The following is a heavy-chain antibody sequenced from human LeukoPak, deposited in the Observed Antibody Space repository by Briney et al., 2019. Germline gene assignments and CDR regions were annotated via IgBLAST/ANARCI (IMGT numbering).Heavy chain of an antibody. D-gene: IGHD6-19*01. CDR1: GYTFTDYY. V-gene: IGHV1-69-2*01. Sequence: AASVKVSCKASGYTFTDYYMHWVQQAPGKGLEWMGRVDPEDGETIYAEKFQGRVTITADTSTDTAYMELSSLRSEDTAVYYCATGAVAGTSYNWGQGTLVTVSS. J-gene: IGHJ4*02. CDR2: VDPEDGET. CDR3: ATGAVAGTSYN.